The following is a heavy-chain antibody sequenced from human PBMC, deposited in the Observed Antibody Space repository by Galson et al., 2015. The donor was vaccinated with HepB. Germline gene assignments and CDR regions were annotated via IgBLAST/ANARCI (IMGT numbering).Heavy chain of an antibody. CDR1: GFTFSNAW. CDR2: IKSKTDGGTT. CDR3: TTGDYYDSSGYPLSDAFDI. D-gene: IGHD3-22*01. Sequence: SLRLSCAASGFTFSNAWMSWVRQAPGKGLEWVGRIKSKTDGGTTDYAAPVKGRFTISRDDSKNTLYLQMNSLKTEDTAVYYCTTGDYYDSSGYPLSDAFDIWGQGTMVTVSS. V-gene: IGHV3-15*01. J-gene: IGHJ3*02.